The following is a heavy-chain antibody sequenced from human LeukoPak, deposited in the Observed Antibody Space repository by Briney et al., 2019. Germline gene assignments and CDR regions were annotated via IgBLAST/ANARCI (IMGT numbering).Heavy chain of an antibody. V-gene: IGHV4-39*07. CDR1: GGSISSSLYF. CDR3: ARVLKGRAPFDY. Sequence: SETLSLTCSVSGGSISSSLYFWGWIRQPPGKGLEWIGNIYYTGTTYYKPSFNSRVTILVDTSKNQFSLKLSSVTAADTAVYYCARVLKGRAPFDYWGQGTLVTVSS. CDR2: IYYTGTT. J-gene: IGHJ4*02.